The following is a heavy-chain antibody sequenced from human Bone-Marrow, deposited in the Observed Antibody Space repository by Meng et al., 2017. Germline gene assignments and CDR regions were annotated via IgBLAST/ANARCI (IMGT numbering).Heavy chain of an antibody. CDR1: GFTFSSYA. D-gene: IGHD6-19*01. J-gene: IGHJ5*02. CDR3: ARDAPVADTQYNWFDP. CDR2: ISYDGSNK. Sequence: VRVGWSGGGVVQPGRSLRLSCAASGFTFSSYAMHWVRQAPGKGLEWVAVISYDGSNKYYADSVKGRFTISRDNSKNTLYLQMNSLRAEDTAVYYCARDAPVADTQYNWFDPWGQGTLVTVSS. V-gene: IGHV3-30*01.